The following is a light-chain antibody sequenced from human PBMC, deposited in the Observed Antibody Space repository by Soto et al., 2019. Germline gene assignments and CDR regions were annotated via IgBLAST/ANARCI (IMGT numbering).Light chain of an antibody. J-gene: IGKJ5*01. CDR1: QGISMY. V-gene: IGKV1-8*01. CDR2: AAS. CDR3: QQYYSYPIT. Sequence: IQMTQSPSSLSASTGDRITITCRASQGISMYLAWYHRKPGKGPNLLVYAASTWHSGVPSGFSSSGSWTDLTLTIICLQSEDFSTYYCQQYYSYPITFGQGTRLEIK.